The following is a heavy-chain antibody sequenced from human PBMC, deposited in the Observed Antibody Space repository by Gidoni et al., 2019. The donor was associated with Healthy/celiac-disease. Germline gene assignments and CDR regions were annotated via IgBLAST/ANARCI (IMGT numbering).Heavy chain of an antibody. CDR1: GYTFTGYY. J-gene: IGHJ3*02. CDR2: INPYSGGT. D-gene: IGHD2-2*02. V-gene: IGHV1-2*02. Sequence: QVQLVQSGAEVKKPGASVKVSCKASGYTFTGYYMHWVRQAPGQGLEWMGWINPYSGGTNYAQKFQGRVTMTRDTSISTAYMELSRLRSDDTAVYYCARDGDCSSTSCYTAKDAFDIWGQGTMVTVSS. CDR3: ARDGDCSSTSCYTAKDAFDI.